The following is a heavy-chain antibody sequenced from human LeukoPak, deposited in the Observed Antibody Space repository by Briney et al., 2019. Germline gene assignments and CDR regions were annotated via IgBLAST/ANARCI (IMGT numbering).Heavy chain of an antibody. D-gene: IGHD3-22*01. J-gene: IGHJ4*02. CDR3: AKPLGGSGYLPYFDY. V-gene: IGHV3-30*18. CDR2: ISYDGSNK. CDR1: GFTFSSYG. Sequence: GGSLRLSCAASGFTFSSYGMHWVRQAPGKGLEWVAVISYDGSNKYYADSVKGRFTISRDNSKNTLYLQMNSLRAEDTAVYYCAKPLGGSGYLPYFDYWGQGTLVTVSS.